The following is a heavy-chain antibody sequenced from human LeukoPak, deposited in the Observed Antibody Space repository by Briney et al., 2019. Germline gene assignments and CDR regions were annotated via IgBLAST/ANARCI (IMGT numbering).Heavy chain of an antibody. J-gene: IGHJ4*02. CDR2: IKQDGSEK. CDR3: ARLYSSGWYGTYFGY. V-gene: IGHV3-7*01. Sequence: GGSLRLSCAASGFTFSSYWMSWVRQAPGKGLEWVANIKQDGSEKYYVDSVKGRFTISRDNAKNSLYLQMNSLRAEDTAVYYCARLYSSGWYGTYFGYWGQGTLVTVSS. CDR1: GFTFSSYW. D-gene: IGHD6-19*01.